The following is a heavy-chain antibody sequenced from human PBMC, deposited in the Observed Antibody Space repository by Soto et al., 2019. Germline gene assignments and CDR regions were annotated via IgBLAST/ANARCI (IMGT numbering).Heavy chain of an antibody. CDR3: ARDVAAAGTEFDP. Sequence: GASVKVSCKAPGYTFTSYYMHWVRQAPGQGLEWMGIINPSGGSTSYAQKFQGRVTMTRDTSTSTVYMELSSLRSEDTAVYYCARDVAAAGTEFDPWGQGTLVTVSS. D-gene: IGHD6-13*01. V-gene: IGHV1-46*01. CDR2: INPSGGST. J-gene: IGHJ5*02. CDR1: GYTFTSYY.